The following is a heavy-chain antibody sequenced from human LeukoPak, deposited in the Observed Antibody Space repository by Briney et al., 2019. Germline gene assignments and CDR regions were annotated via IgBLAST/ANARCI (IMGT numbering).Heavy chain of an antibody. CDR3: AKDGFLLWRGAFDI. CDR2: ISGDGVST. V-gene: IGHV3-43*02. D-gene: IGHD2-21*01. J-gene: IGHJ3*02. Sequence: GGSLRLSCVASGLPIADFAMHWVRQAPGKGLEWVSLISGDGVSTFYADSVKGRFTISRDNAKNTLYLQMNSLRAEDTAVYYCAKDGFLLWRGAFDIWGQGTMVTVSS. CDR1: GLPIADFA.